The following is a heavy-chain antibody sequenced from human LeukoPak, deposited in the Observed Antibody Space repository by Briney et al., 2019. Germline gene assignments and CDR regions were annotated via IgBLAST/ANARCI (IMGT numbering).Heavy chain of an antibody. CDR2: IYSGGST. V-gene: IGHV3-53*01. Sequence: PGGSLRLSCAASGFTVSRNYMSWVRQAPGKGLEWVSIIYSGGSTFYADSVKGRFTNSRDNSGNTVYLQMNSLRAEDTAVYYCARDPGGITMIIGSGMDVWGQGTTVTVSS. CDR3: ARDPGGITMIIGSGMDV. CDR1: GFTVSRNY. J-gene: IGHJ6*02. D-gene: IGHD3-22*01.